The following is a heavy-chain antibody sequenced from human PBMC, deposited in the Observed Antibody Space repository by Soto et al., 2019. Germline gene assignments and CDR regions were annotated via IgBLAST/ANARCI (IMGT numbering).Heavy chain of an antibody. CDR3: ARGPPHSH. CDR1: GGSISSPPPP. V-gene: IGHV4-30-2*01. J-gene: IGHJ4*02. D-gene: IGHD2-21*01. Sequence: QLQLQESGSGLVKPSQTLSLTCAVSGGSISSPPPPPRWLRQPPGKGLEWIGYIYHSGSTYYNPSLKSRVTISVDRSKNQFSLKLSSVTAADTAVYYCARGPPHSHWGQGTLVTVSS. CDR2: IYHSGST.